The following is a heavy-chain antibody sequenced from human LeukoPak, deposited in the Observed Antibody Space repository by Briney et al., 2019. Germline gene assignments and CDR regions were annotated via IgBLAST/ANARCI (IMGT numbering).Heavy chain of an antibody. V-gene: IGHV4-59*01. D-gene: IGHD2/OR15-2a*01. CDR3: AKDFLARAFDI. Sequence: SETLSLTCTVSGGSISSYYWSWIRQPPGKGLEWIGYIYYSGSTNYNPSLKSRVTISVDTSKNQFSLKLSSVTAAATAVYYCAKDFLARAFDIWGQGTMVTVSS. CDR2: IYYSGST. CDR1: GGSISSYY. J-gene: IGHJ3*02.